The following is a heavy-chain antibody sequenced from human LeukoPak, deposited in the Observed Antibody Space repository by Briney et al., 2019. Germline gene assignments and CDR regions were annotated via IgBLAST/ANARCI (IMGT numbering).Heavy chain of an antibody. CDR1: GFTSSSYW. V-gene: IGHV3-74*01. J-gene: IGHJ3*02. Sequence: PGGSLRLSCAAFGFTSSSYWMHWARQVPGKGLVWVARINGDGSTRTYADSVKGRFTISRDNAENTVYLQMNSLRAEDTAVYFCARAGSVAAGLFDMWGQGTMVTVSS. CDR2: INGDGSTR. CDR3: ARAGSVAAGLFDM. D-gene: IGHD6-13*01.